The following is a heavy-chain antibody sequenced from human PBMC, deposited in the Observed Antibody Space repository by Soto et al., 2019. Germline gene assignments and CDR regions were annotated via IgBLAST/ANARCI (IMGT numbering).Heavy chain of an antibody. CDR3: AKGAPLSMITIFGVVTPGIDY. CDR1: GFTFSSYG. Sequence: QVQLVESGGGVVQPGRSLRLSCAASGFTFSSYGMHWVRQAPGKGLEWVAVISYDGSNKYYADSVKGRFTISRDNSKNTLYLQMNSLRAEDTAVYYCAKGAPLSMITIFGVVTPGIDYWGQGTLVTVSS. V-gene: IGHV3-30*18. D-gene: IGHD3-3*01. J-gene: IGHJ4*02. CDR2: ISYDGSNK.